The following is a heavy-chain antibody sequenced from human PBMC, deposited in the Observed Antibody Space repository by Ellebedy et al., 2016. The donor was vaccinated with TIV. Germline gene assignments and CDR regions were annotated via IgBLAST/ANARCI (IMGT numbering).Heavy chain of an antibody. CDR3: ARIPPYGSGSPYVYYYYGMDV. V-gene: IGHV2-70*01. J-gene: IGHJ6*02. Sequence: SGPTLVXPTETLTLTCTFSGFSLSTSGVGVGWIRQPPGKALEWLALIDWDDDKYYSTSLKTRLTISKDTSKNQVVLTMTNMDPVDTATYYCARIPPYGSGSPYVYYYYGMDVWGQGTTVTVSS. D-gene: IGHD3-10*01. CDR1: GFSLSTSGVG. CDR2: IDWDDDK.